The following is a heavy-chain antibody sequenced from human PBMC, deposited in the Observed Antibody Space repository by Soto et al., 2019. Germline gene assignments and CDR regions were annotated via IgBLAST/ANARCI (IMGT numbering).Heavy chain of an antibody. CDR2: ISSDGKDK. V-gene: IGHV3-30*18. J-gene: IGHJ4*02. CDR1: GFTFSSYA. Sequence: QVQLVESGGGVVQPGRSLRLSCAASGFTFSSYAIHWVRQAPGKGLEWVAVISSDGKDKYSADSMKGRFAISRDNSNNTLYQQMNSLRAEDTAVYYCAKDSGRGSADFYSDYWGQGTLVTVSS. D-gene: IGHD3-10*01. CDR3: AKDSGRGSADFYSDY.